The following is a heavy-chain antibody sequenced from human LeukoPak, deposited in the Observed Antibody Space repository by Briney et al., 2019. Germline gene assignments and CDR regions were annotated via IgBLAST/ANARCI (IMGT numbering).Heavy chain of an antibody. V-gene: IGHV1-46*01. J-gene: IGHJ5*02. CDR3: AREGCSSTSCYREGSWFDP. CDR1: GYTFTSYY. Sequence: ASVKVSCKASGYTFTSYYMHWVRQAPGQGLEWMGIINPSGGSTSYAQKFQGRVTMTRDTSTSTVYMGLSSLRSEDTAVYYCAREGCSSTSCYREGSWFDPWGQGTLVTVSS. D-gene: IGHD2-2*01. CDR2: INPSGGST.